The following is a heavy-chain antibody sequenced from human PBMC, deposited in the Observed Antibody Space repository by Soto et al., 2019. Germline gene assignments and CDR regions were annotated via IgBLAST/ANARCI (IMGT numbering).Heavy chain of an antibody. CDR2: ISANDVGT. J-gene: IGHJ4*02. CDR1: GFTLRNYA. CDR3: AKAKNDYNWDNRPPFDY. D-gene: IGHD1-20*01. V-gene: IGHV3-23*01. Sequence: GGSPRLSCEASGFTLRNYAMTWIRQAPGKGLEWVSLISANDVGTYYAESVKTRFTISTDQSRNTVYLQMDSLRADDTAIYYCAKAKNDYNWDNRPPFDYWGQGTLVTVSS.